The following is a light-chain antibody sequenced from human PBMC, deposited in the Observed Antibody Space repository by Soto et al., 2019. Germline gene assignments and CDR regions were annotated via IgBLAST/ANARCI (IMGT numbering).Light chain of an antibody. CDR3: QQYADWPRT. J-gene: IGKJ1*01. Sequence: EIVLTQSPATLSVSPGERATLSCRASQSVSSNLAWYQQKPGQAPRLLIYGASTRATGIPARFSGSGSGTEFTLTISSLQSGDFAVYYCQQYADWPRTFGHGTKVDTK. CDR1: QSVSSN. CDR2: GAS. V-gene: IGKV3-15*01.